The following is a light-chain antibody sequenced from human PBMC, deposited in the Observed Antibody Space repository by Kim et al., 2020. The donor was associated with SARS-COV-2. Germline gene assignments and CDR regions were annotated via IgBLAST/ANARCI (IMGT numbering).Light chain of an antibody. CDR1: SSDVGGYNY. V-gene: IGLV2-8*01. Sequence: GQSVTISCTGTSSDVGGYNYVSWYQQHPGKAPKLMIYEVTNRPSGVPDRFSGSKSGNTASLTVSGLQADDEADYYCSSYTGNNDLVFGGGTQLTVL. CDR3: SSYTGNNDLV. J-gene: IGLJ2*01. CDR2: EVT.